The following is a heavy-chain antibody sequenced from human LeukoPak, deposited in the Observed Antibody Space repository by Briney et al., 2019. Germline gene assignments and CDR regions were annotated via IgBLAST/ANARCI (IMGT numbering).Heavy chain of an antibody. CDR2: ISYDGSNK. CDR1: GFTFSSYA. D-gene: IGHD3-22*01. J-gene: IGHJ4*02. CDR3: ARDSVTGYDSSVARDC. Sequence: GGSLRLSCAASGFTFSSYAMHWVRQAPGKGLEWVAVISYDGSNKYYADSVKGRFTISRDNSKNTLYLQMNSLRAEDTAVYYCARDSVTGYDSSVARDCWGQGTLVTVSS. V-gene: IGHV3-30-3*01.